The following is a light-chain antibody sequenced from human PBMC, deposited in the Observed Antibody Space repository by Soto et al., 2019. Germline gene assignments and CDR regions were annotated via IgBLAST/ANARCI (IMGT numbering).Light chain of an antibody. J-gene: IGLJ3*02. CDR3: QVWDSSSEWV. CDR1: NTGTKS. Sequence: SYELSQPPSVSVAPGQTARITCGGNNTGTKSVHWYQQKPGQAPVLVVFNDSDRPSGIPERFSGSNSGDTATTATLTISRVEAGDEADYYCQVWDSSSEWVFGGGTKVTVL. CDR2: NDS. V-gene: IGLV3-21*02.